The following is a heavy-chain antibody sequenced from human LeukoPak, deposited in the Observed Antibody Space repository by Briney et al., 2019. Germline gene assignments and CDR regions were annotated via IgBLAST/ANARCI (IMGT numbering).Heavy chain of an antibody. Sequence: PGGSLRLSCAASGFTFSSYSMNWVRQAPGKGLEWVSYISSSSSTIYYADSVKGRFTISRDNAKNSLYLQMNSLRAEDTAVYYCARGNDFWSGYSDFDYWGQGTLVTVSS. V-gene: IGHV3-48*01. D-gene: IGHD3-3*01. CDR3: ARGNDFWSGYSDFDY. J-gene: IGHJ4*02. CDR1: GFTFSSYS. CDR2: ISSSSSTI.